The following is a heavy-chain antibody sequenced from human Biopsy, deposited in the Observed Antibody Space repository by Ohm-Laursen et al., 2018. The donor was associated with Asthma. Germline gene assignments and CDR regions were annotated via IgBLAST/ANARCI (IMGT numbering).Heavy chain of an antibody. D-gene: IGHD5-12*01. CDR2: ISYDGNHK. J-gene: IGHJ4*02. V-gene: IGHV3-30*18. CDR3: AKRRGYSGHDNDY. Sequence: SLRLSCTASGFMFRSFGMHWVRQAPRKRPEWVAVISYDGNHKFYEDSVKGRFTISRDNSKNTLYLQMNSLRTEDTAVYYCAKRRGYSGHDNDYWGQGTLVIVSS. CDR1: GFMFRSFG.